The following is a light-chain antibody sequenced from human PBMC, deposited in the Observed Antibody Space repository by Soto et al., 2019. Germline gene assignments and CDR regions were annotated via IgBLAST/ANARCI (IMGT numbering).Light chain of an antibody. CDR3: RQYNNWPVT. CDR2: GAS. J-gene: IGKJ1*01. CDR1: QSVSSN. V-gene: IGKV3-15*01. Sequence: EIVLTQSPATLSLSPGERATLSCRASQSVSSNLAWYQQKPGQAPRLLIYGASTRATGIPARFSGSGSGTEFTLTISSLQSADVAVYYCRQYNNWPVTFGQGTKVEIK.